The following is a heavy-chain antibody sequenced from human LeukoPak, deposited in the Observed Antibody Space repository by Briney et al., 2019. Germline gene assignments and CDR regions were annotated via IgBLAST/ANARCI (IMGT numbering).Heavy chain of an antibody. CDR1: GGSFSGYY. J-gene: IGHJ4*02. Sequence: SETLSLTCAVYGGSFSGYYWSWLRQPPGKGLEWIGEINHSGSTNYNPSLKSRVTISVDTSKNQFSLKLSSVTAADTAVYYCARGPLYSSPAPADYWGQGTLVTVSS. CDR3: ARGPLYSSPAPADY. CDR2: INHSGST. V-gene: IGHV4-34*01. D-gene: IGHD6-13*01.